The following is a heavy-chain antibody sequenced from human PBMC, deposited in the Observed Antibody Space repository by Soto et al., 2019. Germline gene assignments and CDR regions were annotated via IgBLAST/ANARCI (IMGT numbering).Heavy chain of an antibody. CDR2: IWYDGKNK. J-gene: IGHJ4*02. CDR3: ARGLVSDQLSLDY. CDR1: GFTFSSYG. V-gene: IGHV3-33*01. D-gene: IGHD2-2*01. Sequence: VQLVESGGGVVQPGRSLRLSCAASGFTFSSYGMHWVRQAPGKGLEWVALIWYDGKNKYHADSVKGRFTISRDNFKNTLYLKMNSLRVEDTAVYYCARGLVSDQLSLDYWGQGTLVTVSS.